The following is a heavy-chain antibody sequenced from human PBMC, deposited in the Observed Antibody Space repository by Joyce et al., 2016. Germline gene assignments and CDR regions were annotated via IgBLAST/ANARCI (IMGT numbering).Heavy chain of an antibody. CDR1: GFIFSSYS. CDR2: ISASSSYI. Sequence: EVQLVESGGGLVKPGGSLRLSCAASGFIFSSYSMNWVRQAPGKGLEWVYSISASSSYIDYGDSVKGRFTISRDYAKNSLYLQMNNLRAEDTAVYYCARKGFSNWDFYFDYWGQGTLVTVSS. D-gene: IGHD1-7*01. CDR3: ARKGFSNWDFYFDY. V-gene: IGHV3-21*01. J-gene: IGHJ4*02.